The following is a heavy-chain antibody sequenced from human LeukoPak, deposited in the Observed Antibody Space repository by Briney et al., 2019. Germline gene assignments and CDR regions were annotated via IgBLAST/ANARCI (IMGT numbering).Heavy chain of an antibody. CDR1: GFTFSSYS. CDR3: ARDPYSSTWSYGMDV. V-gene: IGHV3-48*04. CDR2: ISSSSSSI. J-gene: IGHJ6*02. D-gene: IGHD6-6*01. Sequence: GGSLRHSCAASGFTFSSYSMNWVRQAPGKGLEWVSYISSSSSSIHYADSVKGRFTISRDNAKNSLFLQMNTLRAEDTAVYYCARDPYSSTWSYGMDVWGQGTTVTVSS.